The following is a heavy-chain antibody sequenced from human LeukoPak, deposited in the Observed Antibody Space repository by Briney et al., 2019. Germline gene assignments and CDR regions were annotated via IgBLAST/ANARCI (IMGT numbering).Heavy chain of an antibody. D-gene: IGHD5-24*01. CDR1: GFTVSSNY. CDR3: AREYSGAGRWLQHDAFDI. J-gene: IGHJ3*02. CDR2: IYSGGST. V-gene: IGHV3-53*01. Sequence: PRGSLRLSCAASGFTVSSNYMSWVRQAPGKGLEWVSVIYSGGSTYYADSVKGRFTISRDNSKSTLYLQMNSLRAEDTAVYYCAREYSGAGRWLQHDAFDIWGQGTMVTVSS.